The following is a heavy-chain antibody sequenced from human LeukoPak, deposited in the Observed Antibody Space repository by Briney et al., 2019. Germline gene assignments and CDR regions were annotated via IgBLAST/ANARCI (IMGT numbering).Heavy chain of an antibody. CDR2: IYHSGST. V-gene: IGHV4-38-2*01. Sequence: SETLSLTCAVSGYSISSGYYWGWIRQPPGKGLEWIGSIYHSGSTYYNPSLKSRVTISVDTSKNQFSLKLSSVTAADTAVYYCARHVEFCSSTSCYFFDHWGQGTLVTVSS. J-gene: IGHJ4*02. CDR1: GYSISSGYY. D-gene: IGHD2-2*01. CDR3: ARHVEFCSSTSCYFFDH.